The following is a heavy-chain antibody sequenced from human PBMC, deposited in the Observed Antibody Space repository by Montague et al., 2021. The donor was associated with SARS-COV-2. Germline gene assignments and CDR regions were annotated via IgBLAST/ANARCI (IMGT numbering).Heavy chain of an antibody. D-gene: IGHD3-10*01. CDR2: IYWDDDK. CDR1: GFSLSTSGVG. V-gene: IGHV2-5*02. CDR3: AHRTIRDVSGSYDX. Sequence: PALVKPTQTLTLTCSFSGFSLSTSGVGVGWIRQPPGKALEWLALIYWDDDKRYSPSLKSRLTITKDTSKNQVVLTMTNMDPVDTATYYCAHRTIRDVSGSYDXWGQGTMVTVSS. J-gene: IGHJ3*01.